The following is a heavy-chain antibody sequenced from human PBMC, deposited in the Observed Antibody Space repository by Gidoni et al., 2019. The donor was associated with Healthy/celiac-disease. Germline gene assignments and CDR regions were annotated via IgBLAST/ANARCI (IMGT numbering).Heavy chain of an antibody. CDR1: GYTFTRYY. Sequence: QVQLVQSGAEVKQPGASVKVSCKASGYTFTRYYMHWVRQAPGQGLEWMGIINPSGGSTSYAQKFQGRVTMTRDTSTSTVYMELSSLRSEDTAVYYCARPKSEGVWSGYYYDYWGQGTLVTVSS. CDR3: ARPKSEGVWSGYYYDY. V-gene: IGHV1-46*01. D-gene: IGHD3-3*01. CDR2: INPSGGST. J-gene: IGHJ4*02.